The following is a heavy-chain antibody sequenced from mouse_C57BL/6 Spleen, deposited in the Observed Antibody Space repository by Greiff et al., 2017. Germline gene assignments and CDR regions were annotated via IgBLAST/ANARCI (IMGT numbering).Heavy chain of an antibody. Sequence: EVQVVESGGGLVQPGGSLSLSCVASGFTFTDYYMSWVRQPPGKALEWLGFIRNKANGYTTEYSASVKGRFTISRDNSQSILYLQMNALRAEDSATYYCTRTLLLTNAKGYWGQGTLVTVSA. V-gene: IGHV7-3*01. CDR2: IRNKANGYTT. D-gene: IGHD2-10*01. J-gene: IGHJ4*01. CDR3: TRTLLLTNAKGY. CDR1: GFTFTDYY.